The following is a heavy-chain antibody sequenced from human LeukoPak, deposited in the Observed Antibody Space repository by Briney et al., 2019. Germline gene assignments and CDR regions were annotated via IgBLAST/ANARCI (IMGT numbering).Heavy chain of an antibody. Sequence: SQTLSLTCAISGDSVSSNSAAWNCIRQSPSRGLELLGRTYYRSKGYKDYAVSVKSRITINPDTSKNQFSLQLNSVTPEDTAVYYCARVVSIVGAPETVAASDAFDIWGQGTMVTVSS. CDR1: GDSVSSNSAA. CDR3: ARVVSIVGAPETVAASDAFDI. D-gene: IGHD1-26*01. J-gene: IGHJ3*02. V-gene: IGHV6-1*01. CDR2: TYYRSKGYK.